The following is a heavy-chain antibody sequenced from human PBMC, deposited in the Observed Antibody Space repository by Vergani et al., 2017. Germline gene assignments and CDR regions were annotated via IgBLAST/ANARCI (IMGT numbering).Heavy chain of an antibody. CDR2: IQFDGSNQ. CDR1: GFTLSNYD. J-gene: IGHJ4*01. Sequence: QVQLVESGGGVVQRGGSLRLSCATSGFTLSNYDMQWIRQGPGKGLEFVAFIQFDGSNQYYADSVKGRFTLSRDFSKNTLYLQMNSLRTDDTATYYCAKHFRGWGIGYW. D-gene: IGHD3-16*01. CDR3: AKHFRGWGIGY. V-gene: IGHV3-30*02.